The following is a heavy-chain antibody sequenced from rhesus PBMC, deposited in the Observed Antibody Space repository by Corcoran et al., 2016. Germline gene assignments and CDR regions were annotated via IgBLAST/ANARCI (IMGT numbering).Heavy chain of an antibody. V-gene: IGHV1-180*01. Sequence: QVQLVQSGAEIKQPGASVKLSCTASGYTFTSYYMHWVRQAPGQGLEWIGLISPYNGNKGYAQNVQGRVTITTDTSTSTGDMELSSLRSEETAGYYCTRSIAAAGPLDSWGQGVVVTVSS. CDR2: ISPYNGNK. D-gene: IGHD6-31*01. CDR3: TRSIAAAGPLDS. CDR1: GYTFTSYY. J-gene: IGHJ6*01.